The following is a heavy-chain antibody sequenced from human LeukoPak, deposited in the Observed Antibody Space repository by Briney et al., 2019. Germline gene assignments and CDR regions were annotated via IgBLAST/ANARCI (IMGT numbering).Heavy chain of an antibody. J-gene: IGHJ4*02. CDR3: ARSDYSNYAYYFDY. Sequence: SETLSLTCTVSGGSLSSGGYYWSWIRQHPGKGLEWIGYIYYSGSTYYNPSLKSRVTISVDTSKNQFSLKLSSVTAADTAVYYCARSDYSNYAYYFDYWGQGTLVTVSS. D-gene: IGHD4-11*01. V-gene: IGHV4-31*03. CDR2: IYYSGST. CDR1: GGSLSSGGYY.